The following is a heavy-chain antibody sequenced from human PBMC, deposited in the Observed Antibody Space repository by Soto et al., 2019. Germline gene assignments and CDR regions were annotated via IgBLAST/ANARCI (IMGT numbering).Heavy chain of an antibody. CDR1: GGSISSYY. D-gene: IGHD2-2*01. J-gene: IGHJ5*02. Sequence: PSETLSLTCTVSGGSISSYYWSWIRQPPGKGLEWIGYIYYSGSTNYNPSLKSRVAISVDTSKNQFSLKLSSVTAADTAVYYCARRVGVVVPAAILTPGWFDPWGQGTLVTVSS. CDR3: ARRVGVVVPAAILTPGWFDP. V-gene: IGHV4-59*08. CDR2: IYYSGST.